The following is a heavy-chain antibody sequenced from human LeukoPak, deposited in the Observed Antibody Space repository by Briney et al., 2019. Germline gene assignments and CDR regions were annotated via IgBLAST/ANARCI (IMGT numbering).Heavy chain of an antibody. J-gene: IGHJ6*03. CDR2: INHSGST. CDR3: ASRSYYPYYMDV. CDR1: GGSFSGYY. Sequence: PSETLSLTCAVYGGSFSGYYWSWIRQPPGKGLEWIGEINHSGSTNYNPSLKSRVTISVDTSKNQFSLKLSSVTAADTAVYYCASRSYYPYYMDVWGKGTTVTVSS. V-gene: IGHV4-34*01. D-gene: IGHD3-22*01.